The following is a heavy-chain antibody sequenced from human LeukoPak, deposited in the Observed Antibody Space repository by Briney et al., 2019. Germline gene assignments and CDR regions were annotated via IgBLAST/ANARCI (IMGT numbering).Heavy chain of an antibody. CDR2: ISSSGDAT. J-gene: IGHJ4*01. CDR1: GFTFNAYA. Sequence: PGGSLRLSCVGSGFTFNAYAMSWVRQRPGKGPEWVSMISSSGDATDYADSVKDRLSISRDNAKKTLYLQINDPRGDDTAIYYCAKDPRAMGRYFFDDWGQGSLVIVSS. V-gene: IGHV3-23*01. CDR3: AKDPRAMGRYFFDD. D-gene: IGHD3-16*01.